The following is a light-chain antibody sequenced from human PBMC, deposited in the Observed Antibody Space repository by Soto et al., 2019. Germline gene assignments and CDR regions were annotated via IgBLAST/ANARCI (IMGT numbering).Light chain of an antibody. Sequence: EIVLTQSPGTLSLSPGERATLSCRASQSVSSSYLAWYQQKPGQAPRLLIYGASSRATGIPDRFSGGGSGTDFTLAISRLEPEDFAVYYCQQYGTSPFTVGPGTTVDIK. J-gene: IGKJ3*01. V-gene: IGKV3-20*01. CDR2: GAS. CDR1: QSVSSSY. CDR3: QQYGTSPFT.